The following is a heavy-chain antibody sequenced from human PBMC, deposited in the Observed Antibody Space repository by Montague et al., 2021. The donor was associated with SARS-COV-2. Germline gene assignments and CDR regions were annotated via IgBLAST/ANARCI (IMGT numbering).Heavy chain of an antibody. V-gene: IGHV4-34*01. CDR1: GGSFSGYY. J-gene: IGHJ4*02. CDR2: INHSGTT. CDR3: ARWDPQTLTLIGLRGKSASDY. Sequence: SETLSLTCAVYGGSFSGYYWTWIRQSPGKGLEWIAEINHSGTTNYIFNPSLRSRVTISGDTSKSQFSLKLSSVTAADTGVYYCARWDPQTLTLIGLRGKSASDYWGQGTLVTVSS. D-gene: IGHD4-23*01.